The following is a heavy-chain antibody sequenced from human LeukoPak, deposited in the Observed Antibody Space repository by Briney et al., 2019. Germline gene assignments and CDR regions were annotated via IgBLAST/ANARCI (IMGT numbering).Heavy chain of an antibody. D-gene: IGHD5-24*01. CDR3: AREQRRDGYNPLDY. V-gene: IGHV3-7*01. CDR1: GFTFSSYW. CDR2: IKQDGSEK. J-gene: IGHJ4*02. Sequence: GGSLRLSCAASGFTFSSYWMSWVRQAPGKGLEWVANIKQDGSEKYYVDSVKGRFTISRDNAKNSLYLQMNSLRAEDTAVYYCAREQRRDGYNPLDYWGQGTLVTVAS.